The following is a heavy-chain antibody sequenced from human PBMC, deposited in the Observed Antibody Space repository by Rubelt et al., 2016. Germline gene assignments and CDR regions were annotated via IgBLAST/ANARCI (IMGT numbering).Heavy chain of an antibody. CDR2: IYYSGGT. J-gene: IGHJ3*02. Sequence: QLQLQESGPGLVKPSETLSLTCTVSGGSISSTSYYWGWIRQPPGKGLEWIGSIYYSGGTSYNQSLKRRVTISVDTSKNQFSLKLSSVTAADTAVYYCAIMTTVTTYAFDIWGQGTLVTVSS. CDR1: GGSISSTSYY. V-gene: IGHV4-39*07. D-gene: IGHD4-17*01. CDR3: AIMTTVTTYAFDI.